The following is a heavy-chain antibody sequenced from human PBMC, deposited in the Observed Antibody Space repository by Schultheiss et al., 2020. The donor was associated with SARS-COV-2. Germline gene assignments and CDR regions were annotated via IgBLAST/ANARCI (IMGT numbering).Heavy chain of an antibody. V-gene: IGHV4-59*12. CDR2: IYYSGST. Sequence: SETLSLTCTVSGGSISSYYWSWIRQPPGKGLEWIGYIYYSGSTNYNPSLKSRVTISVDTSKNQFSLKLSSVTAADTAVYYCAREGGQQQLAGLDYWGQGTLVTVSS. CDR1: GGSISSYY. J-gene: IGHJ4*02. CDR3: AREGGQQQLAGLDY. D-gene: IGHD6-13*01.